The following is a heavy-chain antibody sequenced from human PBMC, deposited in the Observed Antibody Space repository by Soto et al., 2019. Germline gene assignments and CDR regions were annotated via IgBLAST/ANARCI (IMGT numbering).Heavy chain of an antibody. D-gene: IGHD1-26*01. CDR1: GYSFTIYW. V-gene: IGHV5-51*01. CDR2: IYPGDSDT. J-gene: IGHJ6*02. Sequence: PGESLKISCKCSGYSFTIYWIGWVLQMPWKGLEWMGIIYPGDSDTRYSPSFQGQVTISADKSISTAYLQWSSLKASDTAMYYCARHGVGALMGNYGMDVWGQGTTVTVSS. CDR3: ARHGVGALMGNYGMDV.